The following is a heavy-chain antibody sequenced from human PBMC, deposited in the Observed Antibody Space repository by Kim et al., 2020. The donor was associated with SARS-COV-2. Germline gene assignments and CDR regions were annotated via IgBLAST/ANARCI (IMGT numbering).Heavy chain of an antibody. V-gene: IGHV3-11*04. D-gene: IGHD3-10*01. CDR1: GFTFSDYY. Sequence: GGSLRLSCAASGFTFSDYYMSWIRQAPGKGLEWVSYISSSGSTIYYADSVKGRFTISRDNAKNSLYLQMNSLRAEDTAVYYCARDRLQKKLLWFGETQSYYYGMDVWGQGTTVTVSS. CDR2: ISSSGSTI. J-gene: IGHJ6*02. CDR3: ARDRLQKKLLWFGETQSYYYGMDV.